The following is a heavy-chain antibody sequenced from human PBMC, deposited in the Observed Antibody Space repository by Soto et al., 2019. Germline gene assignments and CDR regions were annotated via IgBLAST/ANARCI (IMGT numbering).Heavy chain of an antibody. D-gene: IGHD6-19*01. V-gene: IGHV1-18*01. J-gene: IGHJ2*01. CDR1: GYSFSNYG. CDR3: ARFSSYWYFDL. CDR2: ISVYSGDT. Sequence: QVQLVQSGAEVKQPGASVKVSCKASGYSFSNYGIAWVRQAPGQGLEWMGWISVYSGDTNYAQKSQGRVTMTTDTSTSTAYMELRSLRSDDTAVYYCARFSSYWYFDLWGRGTLVTVSS.